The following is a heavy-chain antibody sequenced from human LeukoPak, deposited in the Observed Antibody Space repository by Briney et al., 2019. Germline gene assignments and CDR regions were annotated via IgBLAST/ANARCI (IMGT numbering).Heavy chain of an antibody. J-gene: IGHJ4*02. CDR1: GGSISSSSYY. Sequence: PSEALSLTCTVSGGSISSSSYYWGWIRQPPGKGLEWIGSIYYSGSTYYNPSLKSRVTISVDTSKNQFSLKLSSVTAADTAVYYCARDKLKQLVLDYWGQGTLVTVSS. D-gene: IGHD6-6*01. CDR2: IYYSGST. V-gene: IGHV4-39*07. CDR3: ARDKLKQLVLDY.